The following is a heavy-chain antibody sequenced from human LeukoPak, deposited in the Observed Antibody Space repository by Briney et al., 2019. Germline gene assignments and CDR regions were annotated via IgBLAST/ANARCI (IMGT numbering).Heavy chain of an antibody. J-gene: IGHJ6*02. Sequence: PGGSLRLSCAASGFTFDDYAMHWVRQAPGKGLEWVSLISGDGGSTYYADSVKGRFTISRDNSKNSLYLRMNSLRTEDTALYYCAKEQRYCSGGSCFYYGMDVWGQGTTVTVSS. CDR3: AKEQRYCSGGSCFYYGMDV. CDR2: ISGDGGST. V-gene: IGHV3-43*02. CDR1: GFTFDDYA. D-gene: IGHD2-15*01.